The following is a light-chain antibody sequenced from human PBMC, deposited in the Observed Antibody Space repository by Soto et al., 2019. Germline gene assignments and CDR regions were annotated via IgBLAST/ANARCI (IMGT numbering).Light chain of an antibody. CDR1: YSNIGGNT. J-gene: IGLJ1*01. CDR3: GTWDDSLNGYV. CDR2: SNN. V-gene: IGLV1-44*01. Sequence: QSVLTQPPSASGTPGQWVTISCSGSYSNIGGNTVNWYQQLPGTAPKLFIYSNNQRPSGVPDRFSGSKSGTSASLAISGLQSEDEAAYYCGTWDDSLNGYVFGTETKLTV.